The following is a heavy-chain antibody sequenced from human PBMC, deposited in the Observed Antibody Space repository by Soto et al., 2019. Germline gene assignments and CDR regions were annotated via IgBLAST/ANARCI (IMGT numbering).Heavy chain of an antibody. J-gene: IGHJ6*03. CDR2: IYYSGST. Sequence: SETLSLTCTVSGGSISSYYWSWIRQPPGKGLEWIGYIYYSGSTNYNPSLKSRVTIPVETSKNQFSLKLSSVTAADTAVYYCARALVATKNYYYYYYMDVWGKGTTVTVSS. V-gene: IGHV4-59*08. CDR1: GGSISSYY. CDR3: ARALVATKNYYYYYYMDV. D-gene: IGHD5-12*01.